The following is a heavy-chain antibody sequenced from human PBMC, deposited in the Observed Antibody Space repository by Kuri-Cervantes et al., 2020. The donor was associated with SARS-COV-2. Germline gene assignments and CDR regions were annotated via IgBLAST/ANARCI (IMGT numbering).Heavy chain of an antibody. D-gene: IGHD6-13*01. J-gene: IGHJ6*04. CDR1: GGSIISSTFY. CDR3: ARHATGYSSSSYLGYYAMDV. Sequence: GSLRLSCTVSGGSIISSTFYWGWIRQPPVKGLEWIGSIDYSGSTYYNPSLKGRVTISVDTSKNQFSLRLSSVTAADTAVYYCARHATGYSSSSYLGYYAMDVWGKGTTVTVSS. CDR2: IDYSGST. V-gene: IGHV4-39*01.